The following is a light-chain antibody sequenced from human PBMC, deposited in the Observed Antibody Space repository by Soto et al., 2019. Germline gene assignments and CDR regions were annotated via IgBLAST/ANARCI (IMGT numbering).Light chain of an antibody. CDR3: SSYTAGGTI. CDR1: SSDVGGYNY. J-gene: IGLJ1*01. V-gene: IGLV2-14*01. CDR2: EVS. Sequence: QSALTQPRSVSGSPGQSVTISCTGTSSDVGGYNYVSWYQQLPGKAPKLMISEVSNRPSGVSNRFSGSKSGNPASLTISGLQAEDEADYYCSSYTAGGTIFGTGTKLTVL.